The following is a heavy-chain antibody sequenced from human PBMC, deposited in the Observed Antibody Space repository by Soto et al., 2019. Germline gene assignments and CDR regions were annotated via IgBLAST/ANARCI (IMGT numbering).Heavy chain of an antibody. CDR3: ASSYYSSGLRQTGDSYYYYGMDV. J-gene: IGHJ6*02. CDR2: IIPIFGTA. CDR1: GGTFSSYA. V-gene: IGHV1-69*01. D-gene: IGHD6-19*01. Sequence: QVQLLQSGAEVKKPGSSVKVSCKASGGTFSSYAISWVRQAPGQGLEWMGGIIPIFGTANYAQKVQGRVTITADESTSTKYMELSSLRSEYKAVYYCASSYYSSGLRQTGDSYYYYGMDVWGQGTTVTGSS.